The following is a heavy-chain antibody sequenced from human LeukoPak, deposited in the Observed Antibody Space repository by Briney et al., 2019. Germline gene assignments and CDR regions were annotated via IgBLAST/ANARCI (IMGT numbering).Heavy chain of an antibody. J-gene: IGHJ4*02. CDR2: IYHSGST. V-gene: IGHV4-38-2*02. CDR1: GYSVSSGHS. CDR3: ARRTTVTTSYFDY. D-gene: IGHD4-11*01. Sequence: SETLSLTCTVSGYSVSSGHSWGWIRQPPGKGLEWIGSIYHSGSTYYNPSLKSRVTISVDTSKNQFSLKLSSVTAADTAVYYCARRTTVTTSYFDYWGQGTLVTVSS.